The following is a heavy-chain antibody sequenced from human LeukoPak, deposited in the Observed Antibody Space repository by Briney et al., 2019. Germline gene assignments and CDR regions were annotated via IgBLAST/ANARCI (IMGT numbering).Heavy chain of an antibody. Sequence: PSQTLSLTCTVSGGSISSGSYYWSWIRQPAGKGLEWIERIYTSGSTNYNPSLKSRVTISVDTSKNQFSLKLSSVTAADTAVYYCARSTDSSGYYQRYFDYWGQGTLVTVSS. CDR3: ARSTDSSGYYQRYFDY. V-gene: IGHV4-61*02. J-gene: IGHJ4*02. CDR2: IYTSGST. CDR1: GGSISSGSYY. D-gene: IGHD3-22*01.